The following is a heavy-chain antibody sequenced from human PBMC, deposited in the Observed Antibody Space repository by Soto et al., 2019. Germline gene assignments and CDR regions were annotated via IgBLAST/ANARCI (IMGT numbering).Heavy chain of an antibody. D-gene: IGHD4-4*01. CDR3: ATTGYSNDGMFDS. CDR2: IKTKTDGGTT. CDR1: GFSFDRAW. V-gene: IGHV3-15*01. J-gene: IGHJ4*02. Sequence: EVQLVESGGGLVKPGGSLTLSCSASGFSFDRAWASWVRQAPGRGLEWVGLIKTKTDGGTTDYAASVKGRFTISKDESEKTVYLHMNRPKTEDTAFYYCATTGYSNDGMFDSWGQGSLVTVSS.